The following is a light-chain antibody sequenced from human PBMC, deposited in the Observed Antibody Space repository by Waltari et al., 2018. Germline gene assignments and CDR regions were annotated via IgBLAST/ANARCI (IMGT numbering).Light chain of an antibody. V-gene: IGKV3-20*01. Sequence: SCMASQSISRYLAWYQQKPGQAPKLLIYAASSRATGIPDRFSGSGSGTDFSLTISRLEPEDFATYYCQNHESLPAMFGGGTKVEIK. CDR3: QNHESLPAM. CDR1: QSISRY. J-gene: IGKJ4*02. CDR2: AAS.